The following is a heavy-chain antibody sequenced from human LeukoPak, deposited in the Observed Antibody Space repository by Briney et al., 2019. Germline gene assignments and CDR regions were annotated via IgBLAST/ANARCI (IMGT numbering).Heavy chain of an antibody. CDR1: GFSVTNNY. V-gene: IGHV3-53*01. CDR2: FYVGGAT. CDR3: ARGDGYNFFDY. Sequence: GGSLRLSYAASGFSVTNNYMSWVRQAPGKGLEWVSVFYVGGATYYADSVKGRFTISRDNSENTLYLQMKSLRAEDTAVYYCARGDGYNFFDYWGQGTLVTVSS. J-gene: IGHJ4*02. D-gene: IGHD5-24*01.